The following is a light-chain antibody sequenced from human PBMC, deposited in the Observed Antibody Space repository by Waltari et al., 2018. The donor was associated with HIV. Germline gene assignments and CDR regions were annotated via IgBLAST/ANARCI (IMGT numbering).Light chain of an antibody. V-gene: IGLV2-14*01. J-gene: IGLJ1*01. Sequence: QSALTQPASVSGSPGQSITISCTGTSSDVGGYNYVSWYQQHPGKAPKLMIYEVSNRPSGISNRFSCSKSGNTASLTISGLQAEDEADYYCSSYTSSSTLYVFGTGTKVTVL. CDR3: SSYTSSSTLYV. CDR1: SSDVGGYNY. CDR2: EVS.